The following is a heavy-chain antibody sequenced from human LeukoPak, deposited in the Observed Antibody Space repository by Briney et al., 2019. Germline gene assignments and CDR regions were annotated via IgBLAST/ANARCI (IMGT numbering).Heavy chain of an antibody. Sequence: PSETLSLTCAVSGYSISSGYYWGWIRQPPGKGLEWIGSIYHSGSTYYNPSLKSRVTISVDTSKNQFSLKLSSVTAADTAVYYCARGDLTYSSSSNVRPDYYYYMDVWGKGTTVTVSS. CDR2: IYHSGST. V-gene: IGHV4-38-2*01. CDR1: GYSISSGYY. J-gene: IGHJ6*03. CDR3: ARGDLTYSSSSNVRPDYYYYMDV. D-gene: IGHD6-6*01.